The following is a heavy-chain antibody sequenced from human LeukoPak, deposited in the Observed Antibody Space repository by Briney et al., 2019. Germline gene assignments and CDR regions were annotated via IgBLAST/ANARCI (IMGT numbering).Heavy chain of an antibody. CDR2: IYYNGNT. V-gene: IGHV4-59*01. CDR1: GGSIGTYH. J-gene: IGHJ6*02. CDR3: ARGHPPNLDV. Sequence: SETLPLTCTVSGGSIGTYHWSWIRQPPGKGLDWIGYIYYNGNTNYNPSLKSRVTISVDTSNNQFSLRLSSVTAADTAVYYCARGHPPNLDVWGQGTTVTVSS.